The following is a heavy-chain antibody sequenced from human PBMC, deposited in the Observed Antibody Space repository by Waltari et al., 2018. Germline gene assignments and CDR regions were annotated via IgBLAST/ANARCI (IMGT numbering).Heavy chain of an antibody. V-gene: IGHV3-53*01. CDR1: GFTVSNNY. CDR2: IDTGGST. Sequence: EVQVVESGGGLIQPGGSLRLSCAASGFTVSNNYMSWVRQAPGKGLEWVSVIDTGGSTYYADSVKGRFTISRDDSKNTLYLQMNSLRGDDTAVYYCARGGPGWYFDLWGRGALVTVSS. CDR3: ARGGPGWYFDL. J-gene: IGHJ2*01.